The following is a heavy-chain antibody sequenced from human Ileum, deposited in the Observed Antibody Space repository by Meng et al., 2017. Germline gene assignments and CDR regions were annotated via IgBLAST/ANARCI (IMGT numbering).Heavy chain of an antibody. V-gene: IGHV4-4*07. CDR2: VHHIGTT. Sequence: PPVTLSLAFTVSGDPISNHCGNWVRQPAGKGLEWIGRVHHIGTTRYNPSLESRITMSIDTSENQFSLILSSVTAADPAVYYCAKGLGIDYDYYWYHYWGQGTLVTVSS. CDR1: GDPISNHC. CDR3: AKGLGIDYDYYWYHY. D-gene: IGHD3-3*01. J-gene: IGHJ4*02.